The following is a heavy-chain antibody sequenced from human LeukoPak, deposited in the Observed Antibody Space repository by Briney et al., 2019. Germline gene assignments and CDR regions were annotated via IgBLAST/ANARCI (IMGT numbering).Heavy chain of an antibody. V-gene: IGHV3-23*01. D-gene: IGHD1-7*01. CDR3: AKGTTGGGYFYYYMDV. CDR1: GFTFSSYA. CDR2: LSGSGGST. Sequence: HTGGSLRLSCAASGFTFSSYAMSWVRQAPGKGLECVSTLSGSGGSTYYVDSVKGRFTISRDNSKNTLYLQMSSLRADDTAVYYCAKGTTGGGYFYYYMDVWGKGTTVTVSS. J-gene: IGHJ6*03.